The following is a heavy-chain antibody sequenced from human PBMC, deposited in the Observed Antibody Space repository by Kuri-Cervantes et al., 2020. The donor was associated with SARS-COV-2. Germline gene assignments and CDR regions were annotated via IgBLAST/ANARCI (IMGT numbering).Heavy chain of an antibody. CDR1: GGSITSDYL. V-gene: IGHV4-39*01. CDR3: ARATLVRYFDC. CDR2: SFYSGST. Sequence: SETLSLTCTVSGGSITSDYLWGWIRQPPGKGLEWIGNSFYSGSTLYNPSLKSRVTISVDTSKNQFPLELSSVTAADTAVYYCARATLVRYFDCLSQGTTVTVSS. D-gene: IGHD2-2*01. J-gene: IGHJ4*03.